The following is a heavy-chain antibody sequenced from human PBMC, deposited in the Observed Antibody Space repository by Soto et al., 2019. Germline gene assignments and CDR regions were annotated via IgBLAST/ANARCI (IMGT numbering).Heavy chain of an antibody. Sequence: EVQLLESGGGLVQPGGSLRLSCAASGFGFSNYAMNWVRQAPGKGLEWVSAISGSGSGDGTYYADSVKGRFTISRDSSKNTLFWQMSSLRAADTAVYYCAKGLSGRYYTLFDYWGQGVLVTVSS. CDR1: GFGFSNYA. J-gene: IGHJ4*02. CDR3: AKGLSGRYYTLFDY. D-gene: IGHD3-10*01. CDR2: ISGSGSGDGT. V-gene: IGHV3-23*01.